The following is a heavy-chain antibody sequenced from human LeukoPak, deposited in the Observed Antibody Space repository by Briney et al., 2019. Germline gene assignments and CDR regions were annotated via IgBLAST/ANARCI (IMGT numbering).Heavy chain of an antibody. Sequence: GGSLRLSCAASGFTFSSYGMSWVRQAPWKGLEFVSSISSSSSFIYYADSVKGRFTISRDNAKKSLSLQMNSLRADDTAVYYCARGYSSSWYLDWGQGTLVTVSS. CDR3: ARGYSSSWYLD. D-gene: IGHD6-13*01. J-gene: IGHJ4*02. CDR2: ISSSSSFI. V-gene: IGHV3-21*01. CDR1: GFTFSSYG.